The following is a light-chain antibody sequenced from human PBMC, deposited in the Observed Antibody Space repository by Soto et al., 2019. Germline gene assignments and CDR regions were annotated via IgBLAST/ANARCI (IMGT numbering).Light chain of an antibody. CDR1: QSVASS. V-gene: IGKV3-15*01. CDR2: GAS. J-gene: IGKJ5*01. CDR3: QQYHYWPIT. Sequence: ERVMTQSPATLSASPVERVTLSCRASQSVASSVAWYQQKPGQAPRLILYGASTRATGFPARFSGSGSGTEFTLTISSLQSEDFAVYLCQQYHYWPITFGQGTRLEIK.